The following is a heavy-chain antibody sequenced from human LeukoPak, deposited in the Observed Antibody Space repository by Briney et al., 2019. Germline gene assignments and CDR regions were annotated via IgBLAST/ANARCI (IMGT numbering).Heavy chain of an antibody. V-gene: IGHV4-59*08. CDR1: GASITRYY. CDR3: ARLDPNWYFEL. Sequence: PSDTLSLTCTLSGASITRYYWGWMPKPPGKGLECIGYLYYSGSTNYKPSLKRRVSMSVGTSRAQFSLRLSSGTAADTAVYYCARLDPNWYFELWGRGTLVTVSS. CDR2: LYYSGST. J-gene: IGHJ2*01.